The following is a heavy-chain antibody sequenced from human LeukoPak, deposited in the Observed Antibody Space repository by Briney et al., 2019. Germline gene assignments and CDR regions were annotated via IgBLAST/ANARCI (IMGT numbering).Heavy chain of an antibody. CDR2: ISSSSSTI. D-gene: IGHD5-24*01. CDR3: AIQLRDGYNPH. Sequence: PGGSLRLSCAASGFTFSNYNMNWVRQAPGKGLEWVSYISSSSSTIFYADSVRGRFTISRDNAKNSLHLQMDSLRDEDTAVYFCAIQLRDGYNPHWGQGALVTVSS. CDR1: GFTFSNYN. J-gene: IGHJ4*02. V-gene: IGHV3-48*02.